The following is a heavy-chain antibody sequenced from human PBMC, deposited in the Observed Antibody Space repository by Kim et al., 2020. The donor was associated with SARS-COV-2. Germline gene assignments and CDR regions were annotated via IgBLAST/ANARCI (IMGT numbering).Heavy chain of an antibody. V-gene: IGHV3-30*04. J-gene: IGHJ6*02. CDR2: ISYDGSNK. CDR1: GFTFSSYA. CDR3: ASAFGELHIYYYYGMDV. Sequence: GGSLRLSCAASGFTFSSYAMHWVRQAPGKGLEWVAVISYDGSNKYYADSVKGRFTISRDNSKNTLYLQMNSLRAEDTAVYYCASAFGELHIYYYYGMDVWGQGTTVTVSS. D-gene: IGHD3-10*01.